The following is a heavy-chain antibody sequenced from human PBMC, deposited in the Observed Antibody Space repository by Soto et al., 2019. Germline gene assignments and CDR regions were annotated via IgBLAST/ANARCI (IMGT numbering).Heavy chain of an antibody. CDR3: ARGSGDLDY. CDR2: MYYSGST. Sequence: QVQLQESGPGLVKPSQTLSLTCSVSGGSVSSGGYYWNWIRQHPGKGLEWIGCMYYSGSTYYNPSLXXRXTXXVDTSKNQFSLKLSSVTAADTAVYYCARGSGDLDYWGQGTLVTVSS. D-gene: IGHD3-10*01. J-gene: IGHJ4*02. V-gene: IGHV4-31*03. CDR1: GGSVSSGGYY.